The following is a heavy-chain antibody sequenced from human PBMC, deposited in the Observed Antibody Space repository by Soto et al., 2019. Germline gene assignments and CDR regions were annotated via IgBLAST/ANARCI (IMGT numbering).Heavy chain of an antibody. J-gene: IGHJ3*02. Sequence: GGSLRLSCAASGFTFSNYGMHWVRQAPGRGLEWVSGINWNGGSIVYAGSVKGRFTISRDNAKNSLYLQMNSLRAEDTALYYCARVPPGGYSGYDSAFDIWGQGTMVTVSS. V-gene: IGHV3-20*04. D-gene: IGHD5-12*01. CDR2: INWNGGSI. CDR3: ARVPPGGYSGYDSAFDI. CDR1: GFTFSNYG.